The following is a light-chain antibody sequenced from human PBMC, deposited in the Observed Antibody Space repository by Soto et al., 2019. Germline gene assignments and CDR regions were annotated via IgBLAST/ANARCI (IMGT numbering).Light chain of an antibody. V-gene: IGKV3-20*01. CDR1: QSVNSNY. Sequence: EIVLMQSPGTLSLSPGEGATLSCRASQSVNSNYLAWYQQKPGQAPTVLIFDTSRRATGVPDRFSDSGSGKELSLTISRLESDDFAVYYYKQYGSSQFTFGLGTKVNIK. CDR3: KQYGSSQFT. J-gene: IGKJ3*01. CDR2: DTS.